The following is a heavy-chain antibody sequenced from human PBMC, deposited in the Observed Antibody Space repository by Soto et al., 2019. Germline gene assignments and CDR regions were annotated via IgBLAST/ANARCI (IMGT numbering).Heavy chain of an antibody. CDR3: ARHAYCSGGSCYGGFDY. D-gene: IGHD2-15*01. CDR2: IYYSGST. Sequence: TSETLSLTCTVSGGSISSYYWSWIRQPPGKGLEWIGYIYYSGSTNYNPSLKSRVTISVDTSKNQFSLKLSSVTAADTAVYYCARHAYCSGGSCYGGFDYWGQGTLVTVSS. V-gene: IGHV4-59*08. CDR1: GGSISSYY. J-gene: IGHJ4*02.